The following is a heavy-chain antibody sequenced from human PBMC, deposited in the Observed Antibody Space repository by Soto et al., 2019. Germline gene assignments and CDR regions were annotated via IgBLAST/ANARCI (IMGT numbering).Heavy chain of an antibody. CDR1: GFTFSRYG. D-gene: IGHD5-12*01. V-gene: IGHV3-30*18. Sequence: QVQLVESGGGVVQPGRSLRLSCAASGFTFSRYGMHWVRQAPGKGLEWVAVISYDGSTKYYADSVKGRFTISRDHSKHALDLQMNSRRAEDTAGDYCANGGDDFVTWGQGTLVTVSS. CDR3: ANGGDDFVT. J-gene: IGHJ5*02. CDR2: ISYDGSTK.